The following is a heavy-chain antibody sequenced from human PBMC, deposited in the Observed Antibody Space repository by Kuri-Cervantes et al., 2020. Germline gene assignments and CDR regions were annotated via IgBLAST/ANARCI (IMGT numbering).Heavy chain of an antibody. D-gene: IGHD5-24*01. V-gene: IGHV3-23*01. CDR3: AKERDGTLDY. CDR1: GFTFSDYY. CDR2: ISGSGGST. Sequence: GGSLRLSCAASGFTFSDYYMSWIRQAPGKGLEWVSAISGSGGSTYYADSVEGRFTISRDNSKNTPYLQINSLRAEDTAVYYCAKERDGTLDYWGQGTLVTVSS. J-gene: IGHJ4*02.